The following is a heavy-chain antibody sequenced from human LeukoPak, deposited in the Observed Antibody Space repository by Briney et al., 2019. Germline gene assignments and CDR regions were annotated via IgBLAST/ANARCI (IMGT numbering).Heavy chain of an antibody. D-gene: IGHD3-22*01. V-gene: IGHV3-7*01. CDR3: ARSETTYYYDSSVYFYYYYGMDV. CDR1: GFTFSNYW. Sequence: GGSLRLSCAASGFTFSNYWMTWVRQAPGKGLEWVANIKQDGCDKYYVDSVKGRFTISRDNAKNSLYLQMNSLRAEDTAVYYCARSETTYYYDSSVYFYYYYGMDVWGQGTTVTVS. CDR2: IKQDGCDK. J-gene: IGHJ6*02.